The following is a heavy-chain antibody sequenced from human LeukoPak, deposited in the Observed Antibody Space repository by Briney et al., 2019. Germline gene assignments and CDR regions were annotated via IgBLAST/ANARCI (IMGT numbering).Heavy chain of an antibody. D-gene: IGHD3-3*02. Sequence: SETLSLTCTVSGGSISSYYWSWIRQPPGKGLGWIGYIYYSGSTNYNPSLKSRVTISVDTSKNQFSLKLSSVTAADTAVYYCARGYRIRDYWGQGTLVTVSS. V-gene: IGHV4-59*12. CDR3: ARGYRIRDY. J-gene: IGHJ4*02. CDR2: IYYSGST. CDR1: GGSISSYY.